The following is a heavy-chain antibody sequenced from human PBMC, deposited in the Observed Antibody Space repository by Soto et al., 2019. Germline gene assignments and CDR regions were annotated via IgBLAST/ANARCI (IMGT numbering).Heavy chain of an antibody. J-gene: IGHJ4*02. V-gene: IGHV1-18*04. Sequence: GASVQVSCKASGSTFTSYGIGWVRQAPGQGLEWMGWISAYNGNTNYAQKLQGRVTMTTDTSTSTAYMELRSLRSDDTAVYYCARERFSPYTYYFDYWGQGTLVTVSS. D-gene: IGHD3-3*01. CDR2: ISAYNGNT. CDR3: ARERFSPYTYYFDY. CDR1: GSTFTSYG.